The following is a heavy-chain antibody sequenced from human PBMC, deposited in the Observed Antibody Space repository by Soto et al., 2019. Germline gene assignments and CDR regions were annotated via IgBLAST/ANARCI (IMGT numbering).Heavy chain of an antibody. D-gene: IGHD1-26*01. Sequence: EVQLLESGGALVQPGGSQRLSCVGSGFTFSTNYGLVWVRQARGKGLEWVSSISGSGDGIAYADSVKGRFTISTDSSKNTLYLQMNNLRADDTAVYFCAKKCRGSCPFDYWGQGTLVTVSS. CDR2: ISGSGDGI. CDR1: GFTFSTNYG. CDR3: AKKCRGSCPFDY. V-gene: IGHV3-23*01. J-gene: IGHJ4*02.